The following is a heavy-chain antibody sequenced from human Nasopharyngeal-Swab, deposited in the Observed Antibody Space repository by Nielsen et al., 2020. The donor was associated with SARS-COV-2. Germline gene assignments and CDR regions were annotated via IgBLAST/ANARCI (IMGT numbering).Heavy chain of an antibody. CDR1: GFTFSSYS. D-gene: IGHD3-22*01. J-gene: IGHJ4*02. V-gene: IGHV3-21*01. CDR3: ARADSSGYYETIDY. Sequence: GESLKISCAASGFTFSSYSMNWVRQAPGKGLEWVSSISSSSSYIYYADSVKGRFTISRDNAKNSLYLQMNSLRAEDTAVYYCARADSSGYYETIDYWGQGTLVTVSS. CDR2: ISSSSSYI.